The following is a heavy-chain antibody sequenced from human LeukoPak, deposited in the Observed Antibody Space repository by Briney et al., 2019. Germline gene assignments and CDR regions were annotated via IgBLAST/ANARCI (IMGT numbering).Heavy chain of an antibody. CDR1: GFTFSSYW. CDR3: AQGGVRSGYGPYYFDY. Sequence: GGSLRLSCAASGFTFSSYWMHWVRQAPGKGLEWVSGISWNSGSIGYADSVKGRFTISRDNAKNSLYLQMNSLRAEDTALYYCAQGGVRSGYGPYYFDYWGQGTLVTVSS. V-gene: IGHV3-9*01. D-gene: IGHD5-12*01. J-gene: IGHJ4*02. CDR2: ISWNSGSI.